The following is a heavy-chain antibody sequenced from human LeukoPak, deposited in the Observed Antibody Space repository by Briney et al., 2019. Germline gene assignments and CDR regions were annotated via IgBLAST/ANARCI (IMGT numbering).Heavy chain of an antibody. CDR3: ATDEAATGRLDY. V-gene: IGHV3-74*01. CDR1: GFTFRNYW. J-gene: IGHJ4*02. CDR2: INSDGSST. Sequence: PGGSLRLSXAASGFTFRNYWMHWVRQAPGKGLVWVSRINSDGSSTNYADSVKGRFTISRDNAENTLYLQINSLRAEDTAVYYCATDEAATGRLDYWGQGTLVTDSS. D-gene: IGHD1-1*01.